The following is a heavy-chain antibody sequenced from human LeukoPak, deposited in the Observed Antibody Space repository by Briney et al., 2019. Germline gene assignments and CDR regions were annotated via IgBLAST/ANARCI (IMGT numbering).Heavy chain of an antibody. CDR1: GVSMSNYY. D-gene: IGHD3-10*01. J-gene: IGHJ5*02. Sequence: SETLSLTCTVSGVSMSNYYWSWIRQPPGKGLEWIGYIYFSGSSNHNPSLKSRVTMSVDTSKNQFSLKLSSVTAADTAVYYCARDRSVTMVMGALGWFDPWGQGTLVTVSS. V-gene: IGHV4-59*12. CDR3: ARDRSVTMVMGALGWFDP. CDR2: IYFSGSS.